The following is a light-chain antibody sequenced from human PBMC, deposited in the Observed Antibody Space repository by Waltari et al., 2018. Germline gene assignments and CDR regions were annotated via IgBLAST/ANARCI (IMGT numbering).Light chain of an antibody. V-gene: IGKV3-20*01. CDR1: QSVSSSY. CDR3: QQYGSAPRT. J-gene: IGKJ1*01. CDR2: GAS. Sequence: EIVLTQSPGTLSLSPGERATLSCRASQSVSSSYLAWYQQKPGQALRLLISGASSRATGIADRFSGSGSGTDFTLTVSRLEPEDFAVYYCQQYGSAPRTFGQGTKVEIK.